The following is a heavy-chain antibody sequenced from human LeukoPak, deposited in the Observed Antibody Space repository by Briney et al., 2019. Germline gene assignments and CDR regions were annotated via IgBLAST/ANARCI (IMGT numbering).Heavy chain of an antibody. D-gene: IGHD5-24*01. CDR2: IIPTLGIA. CDR3: ARDPTMATISY. Sequence: SVKVSCKASGGTFSSYAISWVRQAPGQGLEWMGRIIPTLGIANYAQKFQGRVTITADKSTSTAYMELSSLRSEDTAVYYCARDPTMATISYWGQGTLVTVSS. V-gene: IGHV1-69*04. J-gene: IGHJ4*02. CDR1: GGTFSSYA.